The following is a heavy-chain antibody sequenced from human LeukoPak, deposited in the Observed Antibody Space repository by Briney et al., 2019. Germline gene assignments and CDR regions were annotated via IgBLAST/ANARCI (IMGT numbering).Heavy chain of an antibody. CDR2: IYYSGST. V-gene: IGHV4-39*07. Sequence: SETLSLTCTVSGASISGTAYYWGWVRQPPRKGLEWIGNIYYSGSTYYNPSLKSRVTISVDTSKNQFSLKLSSVTAADTAVYYCARDFKSGYSSGWLYYYYMDVWGKGTTVTVSS. CDR1: GASISGTAYY. D-gene: IGHD6-19*01. CDR3: ARDFKSGYSSGWLYYYYMDV. J-gene: IGHJ6*03.